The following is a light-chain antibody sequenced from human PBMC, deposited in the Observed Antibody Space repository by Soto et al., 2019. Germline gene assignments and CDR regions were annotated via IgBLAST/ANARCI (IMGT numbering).Light chain of an antibody. CDR3: EAWDDSLSGVV. CDR1: SSNIGSNY. J-gene: IGLJ2*01. V-gene: IGLV1-47*01. CDR2: RNN. Sequence: QSVLTQPPSASGTPGQRVTISCSGSSSNIGSNYVYWYQQRPGTAPKLLIYRNNQRPSGVPDRFSGSKSGTSASLAISGLRSEDEADYYCEAWDDSLSGVVFGGGTKLTVL.